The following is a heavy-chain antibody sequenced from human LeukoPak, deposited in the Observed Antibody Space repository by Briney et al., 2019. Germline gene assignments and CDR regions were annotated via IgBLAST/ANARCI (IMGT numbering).Heavy chain of an antibody. Sequence: SETLSLTCAVYGGSFSGYYWSWIRQPPGKGLEWIGEINHSGSTNYNPSLKSRVTISVDTSKNRFSLKLSSVTAADTAVYYCARAPKYSSSWYRKYFDYWGQGTLVTVSS. D-gene: IGHD6-13*01. J-gene: IGHJ4*02. CDR3: ARAPKYSSSWYRKYFDY. CDR2: INHSGST. V-gene: IGHV4-34*01. CDR1: GGSFSGYY.